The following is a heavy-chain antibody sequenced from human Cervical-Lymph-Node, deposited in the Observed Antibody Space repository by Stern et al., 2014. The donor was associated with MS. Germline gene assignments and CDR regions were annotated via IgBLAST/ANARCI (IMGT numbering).Heavy chain of an antibody. Sequence: QVQLVQSGAEVKKPGASVRVSCQTSGYTFIDYYIHWVRQAPGQGLEWVGWINTKSGATDDAQSFQGRVTMTRDTSISTAYLALSTLKSDDTAVYYCTREVPVAGYCDYWGQGTLVTVSS. D-gene: IGHD6-19*01. CDR2: INTKSGAT. CDR1: GYTFIDYY. J-gene: IGHJ4*02. V-gene: IGHV1-2*02. CDR3: TREVPVAGYCDY.